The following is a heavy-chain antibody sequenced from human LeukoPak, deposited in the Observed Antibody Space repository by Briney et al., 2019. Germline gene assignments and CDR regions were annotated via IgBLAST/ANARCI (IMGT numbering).Heavy chain of an antibody. CDR3: ARAPATNEWRCMDY. Sequence: GGSLRLSCAASGFTFTMFSMNWLRQAPGKGLEWIAFIRGRSDTTYYADSVQGRFTISRDNAEDSVYLQMNSLRAEDTAVYYCARAPATNEWRCMDYWGQGTLVTVSS. V-gene: IGHV3-48*01. CDR1: GFTFTMFS. J-gene: IGHJ4*02. CDR2: IRGRSDTT. D-gene: IGHD1-26*01.